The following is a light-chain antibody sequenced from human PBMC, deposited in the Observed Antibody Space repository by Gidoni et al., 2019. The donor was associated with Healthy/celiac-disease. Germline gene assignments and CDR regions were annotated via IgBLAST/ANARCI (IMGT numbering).Light chain of an antibody. CDR3: QQYNNWPRT. Sequence: ILMAQSPATLSVSPGERATLSCRASQSVSSNLAWYQQKPGQAPRLLIYGASSRATGIPARCSGGGSGTAFTLTISSLQSEDFAVYYCQQYNNWPRTFGQGTKVEIK. V-gene: IGKV3-15*01. CDR1: QSVSSN. CDR2: GAS. J-gene: IGKJ1*01.